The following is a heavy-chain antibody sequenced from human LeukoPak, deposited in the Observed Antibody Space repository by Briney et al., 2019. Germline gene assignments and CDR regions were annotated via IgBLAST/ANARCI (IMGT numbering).Heavy chain of an antibody. V-gene: IGHV3-30*18. CDR2: ISYDGSNK. D-gene: IGHD6-19*01. J-gene: IGHJ6*02. Sequence: GGSLRLSCAASGFTFSSYGMHWVRQAPGKGLEWVAVISYDGSNKDYADSVKGRFTISRDNSKNTLYLQMNSLRAEDTAVYYCAKAPRAGTPYYYYGMDVWGQGTTVTVSS. CDR1: GFTFSSYG. CDR3: AKAPRAGTPYYYYGMDV.